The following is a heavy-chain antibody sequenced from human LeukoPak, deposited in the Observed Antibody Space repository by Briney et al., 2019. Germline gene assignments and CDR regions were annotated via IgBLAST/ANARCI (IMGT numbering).Heavy chain of an antibody. CDR3: ATPHPYYYYYYMDV. CDR2: VIPIVGTT. CDR1: GVTFTSYT. V-gene: IGHV1-69*08. Sequence: ASVKVSCKASGVTFTSYTFSWVRQAPGQGLEWMGRVIPIVGTTEYAQKFQGRVTITADESTSTAYMELSSLRSEDTAVYYCATPHPYYYYYYMDVWGKGTTVTVSS. J-gene: IGHJ6*03.